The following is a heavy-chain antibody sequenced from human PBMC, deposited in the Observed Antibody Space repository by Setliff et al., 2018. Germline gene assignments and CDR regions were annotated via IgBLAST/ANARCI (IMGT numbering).Heavy chain of an antibody. CDR1: GGSISSRSYY. J-gene: IGHJ4*02. V-gene: IGHV4-39*07. D-gene: IGHD3-16*01. CDR2: SSHSGST. CDR3: ARDYGPNDY. Sequence: SETLSLTCTVSGGSISSRSYYWGWIRQPPGKGLEWIGESSHSGSTSYSPSLKSRLTMSVDTSKNQFSLQLTSVTAADTAVYFCARDYGPNDYWGQGSLVTVSS.